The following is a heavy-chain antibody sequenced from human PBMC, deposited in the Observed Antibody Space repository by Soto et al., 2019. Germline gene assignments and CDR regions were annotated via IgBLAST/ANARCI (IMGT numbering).Heavy chain of an antibody. Sequence: GSSVKVCCTASGYTFTRYYMHWVRHAPGRGLEWMGIINPSGGSTRYAQKFQGRVTMTRDTSTSTVYMELSSLRSEDTAVYYCARGLIYDSSGYYFDYWGQGTLVTVSS. J-gene: IGHJ4*02. D-gene: IGHD3-22*01. CDR1: GYTFTRYY. CDR2: INPSGGST. CDR3: ARGLIYDSSGYYFDY. V-gene: IGHV1-46*01.